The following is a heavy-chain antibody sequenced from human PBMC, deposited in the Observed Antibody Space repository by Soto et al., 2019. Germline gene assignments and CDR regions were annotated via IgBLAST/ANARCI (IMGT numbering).Heavy chain of an antibody. Sequence: GGSLRLSCAASGFTFGTYGMHWVRQAPGKGLEWVAGIWYDGSVKTYADSVKGRFSISRDNSQNTVYLQMNTLRAEDTAVYYCARADCGGQCPCDYWGQGTIVTVSS. CDR1: GFTFGTYG. CDR3: ARADCGGQCPCDY. D-gene: IGHD2-21*01. CDR2: IWYDGSVK. V-gene: IGHV3-33*01. J-gene: IGHJ4*02.